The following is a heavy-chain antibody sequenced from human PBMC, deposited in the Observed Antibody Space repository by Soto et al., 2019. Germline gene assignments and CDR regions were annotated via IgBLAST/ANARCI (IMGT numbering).Heavy chain of an antibody. CDR2: IVTVFGTA. CDR1: GGTLNYNT. J-gene: IGHJ6*02. V-gene: IGHV1-69*19. CDR3: ARNGAYSSSQFGMDV. D-gene: IGHD6-13*01. Sequence: QVQLVQSGADVKKPGSSVKVSCKASGGTLNYNTFSWVRQAPGQGLEWMGGIVTVFGTANHAQKFQGRLTITADPSTNTVYMELSSLRSEDTAVDYCARNGAYSSSQFGMDVWGQGTTVTVSS.